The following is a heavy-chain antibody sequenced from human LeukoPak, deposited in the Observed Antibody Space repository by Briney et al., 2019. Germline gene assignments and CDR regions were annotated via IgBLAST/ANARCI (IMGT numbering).Heavy chain of an antibody. CDR1: GGSISSSNYY. J-gene: IGHJ5*02. CDR3: ARHFLGYCSSASCSHNSFDP. V-gene: IGHV4-39*01. D-gene: IGHD2-2*01. CDR2: IYYSGST. Sequence: SETLSLTCTVSGGSISSSNYYWGWIRQPPGKGLEWIGSIYYSGSTYYNPSLKSRVTISVDTSKNQFSLKLNSVTAADTALYYCARHFLGYCSSASCSHNSFDPWGQGTLVTVSS.